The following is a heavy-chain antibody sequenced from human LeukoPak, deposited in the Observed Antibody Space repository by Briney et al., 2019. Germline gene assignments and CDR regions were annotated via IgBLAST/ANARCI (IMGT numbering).Heavy chain of an antibody. D-gene: IGHD3-9*01. J-gene: IGHJ4*02. Sequence: GGSLRLSCAASGFTFSSYGMHWVRQAPGKRLEGVAVIWYDGSNKYYADSVKGRFTISRDNSKNTLYLQMNSLRAEDTAVYYCARDRTNYAMRGPFDYWGQGTLVTVSS. CDR3: ARDRTNYAMRGPFDY. V-gene: IGHV3-33*01. CDR1: GFTFSSYG. CDR2: IWYDGSNK.